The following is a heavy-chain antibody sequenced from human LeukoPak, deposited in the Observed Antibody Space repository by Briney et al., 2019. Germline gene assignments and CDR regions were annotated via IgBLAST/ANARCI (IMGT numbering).Heavy chain of an antibody. CDR2: IYENGGTT. Sequence: PGGSLRLSCVGSGFTFRSHAMSWVRQAPEKGLEFVSGIYENGGTTYYADSVKGRFSISRDNSKNTLYLQMDSLRGEDTAVCYCAKDFRISYSAHFDYWGQGALVTVSS. J-gene: IGHJ4*02. V-gene: IGHV3-23*01. D-gene: IGHD2-21*01. CDR1: GFTFRSHA. CDR3: AKDFRISYSAHFDY.